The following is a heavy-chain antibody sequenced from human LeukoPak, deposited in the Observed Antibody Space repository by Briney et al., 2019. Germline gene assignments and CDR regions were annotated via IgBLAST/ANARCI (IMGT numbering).Heavy chain of an antibody. CDR2: ISPDGSDK. V-gene: IGHV3-7*01. Sequence: HPGGSLRLSCVASGFTFSSYWMNWVRQAPGKGLERVGTISPDGSDKYYVDSVKGRFTISRDNAKTSLYLQINSLRADDTALYFCARGIVEVAGVSDHFDYWGQGTLITVSS. CDR1: GFTFSSYW. CDR3: ARGIVEVAGVSDHFDY. J-gene: IGHJ4*02. D-gene: IGHD2-2*01.